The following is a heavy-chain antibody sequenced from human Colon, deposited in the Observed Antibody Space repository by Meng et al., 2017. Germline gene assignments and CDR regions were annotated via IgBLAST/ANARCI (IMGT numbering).Heavy chain of an antibody. D-gene: IGHD2-21*02. CDR2: VYYTGNT. CDR3: ARVNGDFDEAWFDP. V-gene: IGHV4-61*08. Sequence: VTRQASGPGLVEPSETLSLSGTVSGGSVSSGDYYWSWIRHPPGKGLEWLGYVYYTGNTNYNPSLKNRVSISLDTSNNQFSLKLTYMTAADAAIYYCARVNGDFDEAWFDPWGQGTLVTVSS. CDR1: GGSVSSGDYY. J-gene: IGHJ5*02.